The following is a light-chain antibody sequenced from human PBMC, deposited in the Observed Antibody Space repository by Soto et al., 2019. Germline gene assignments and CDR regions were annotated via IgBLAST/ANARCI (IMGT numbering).Light chain of an antibody. CDR1: SSDVGGYNY. Sequence: QSVLTQPASVSGSPGQAITISCTGASSDVGGYNYVSWHQQHPGMAPKLLIYEVSNRPSGVSDRFSGSKSGDTASLTISGRQAEDEADYYCSSYTSSSTRVFGTGTKVTVL. CDR2: EVS. J-gene: IGLJ1*01. CDR3: SSYTSSSTRV. V-gene: IGLV2-14*01.